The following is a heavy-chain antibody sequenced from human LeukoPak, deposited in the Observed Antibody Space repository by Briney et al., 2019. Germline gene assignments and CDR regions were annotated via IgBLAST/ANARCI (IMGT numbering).Heavy chain of an antibody. Sequence: GGSLRLSCVGSGFIFSNHDMHWVRQVTGKGLEWVSSIVTPDDTDYSDSVKGRFTTSREDAKDSLFLQMNSLSAEDTGVYYCARERPTVGYWWFDLWGRGTLVTVSS. J-gene: IGHJ2*01. D-gene: IGHD4-17*01. CDR3: ARERPTVGYWWFDL. CDR2: IVTPDDT. V-gene: IGHV3-13*01. CDR1: GFIFSNHD.